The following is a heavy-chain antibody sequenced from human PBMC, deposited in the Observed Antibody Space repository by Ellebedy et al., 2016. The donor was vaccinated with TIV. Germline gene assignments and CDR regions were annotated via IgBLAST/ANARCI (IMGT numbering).Heavy chain of an antibody. V-gene: IGHV4-30-4*01. CDR2: IYYSGST. J-gene: IGHJ4*02. D-gene: IGHD4-17*01. Sequence: SETLSLTCTVSGGSISSGDYYWSWIRQPPGKGLEWIGYIYYSGSTYYNPSLKSRVTISVDTSKNQFSLKLSSVTAADTAVYYCTRGAETVTRHFDYWGQGTLVTVSA. CDR3: TRGAETVTRHFDY. CDR1: GGSISSGDYY.